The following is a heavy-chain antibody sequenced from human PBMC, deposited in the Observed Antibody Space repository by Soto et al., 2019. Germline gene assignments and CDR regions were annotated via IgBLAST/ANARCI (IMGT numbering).Heavy chain of an antibody. D-gene: IGHD3-9*01. V-gene: IGHV4-4*02. Sequence: PSETLSLTCAVSGGSIGRSNWWSWVRQPPGKGLEWIGEIYHSGSTNYNPSLKSRVTISVDKSKNQFSLKLSSLTAADTAVYYCARSITFDWLFFDNWGQGSLVTVSS. CDR2: IYHSGST. J-gene: IGHJ4*02. CDR1: GGSIGRSNW. CDR3: ARSITFDWLFFDN.